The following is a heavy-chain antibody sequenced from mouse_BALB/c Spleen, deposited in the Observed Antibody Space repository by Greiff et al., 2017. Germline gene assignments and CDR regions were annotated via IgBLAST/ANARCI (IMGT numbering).Heavy chain of an antibody. J-gene: IGHJ3*01. CDR2: INPGSGGT. V-gene: IGHV1-54*01. Sequence: QFQLQQSGAELVRPGTSVKVSCKASGYAFTNYLIEWVKQRPGQGLEWIGVINPGSGGTNYNEKFKGKATLTADKSSSTAYMQLSSLTSDDSAVYFCARSGSRLFAYWGQGTLVTVSA. CDR1: GYAFTNYL. D-gene: IGHD1-1*01. CDR3: ARSGSRLFAY.